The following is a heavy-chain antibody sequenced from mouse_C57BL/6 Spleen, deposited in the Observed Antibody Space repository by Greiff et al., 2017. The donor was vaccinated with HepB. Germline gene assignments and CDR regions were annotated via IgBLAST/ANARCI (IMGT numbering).Heavy chain of an antibody. CDR3: ARRITTVVATDYAMDY. J-gene: IGHJ4*01. CDR2: IYPGSGST. Sequence: VQLQQPGAELVKPGASVKMSCKASGYTFTSYWITWVKQRPGQGLEWIGDIYPGSGSTYYNEKFKSKATLTVDTSSSTAYMQLSSLTSEDSAVLYWARRITTVVATDYAMDYWGQGTSVTVSS. D-gene: IGHD1-1*01. V-gene: IGHV1-55*01. CDR1: GYTFTSYW.